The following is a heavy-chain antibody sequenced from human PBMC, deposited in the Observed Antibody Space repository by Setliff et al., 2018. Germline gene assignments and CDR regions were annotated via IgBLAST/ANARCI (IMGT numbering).Heavy chain of an antibody. D-gene: IGHD3-9*01. CDR3: ARPMYDILTGPPYGMDV. J-gene: IGHJ6*02. CDR2: MNPNSGNT. CDR1: GYTFTSYD. Sequence: GASVKVSCKASGYTFTSYDINWVRQATGQGLEWMGWMNPNSGNTGYAQKFQGRVTKTRNTSISTAYMELSSLRSEDTAVYYCARPMYDILTGPPYGMDVWGQGTTVTV. V-gene: IGHV1-8*01.